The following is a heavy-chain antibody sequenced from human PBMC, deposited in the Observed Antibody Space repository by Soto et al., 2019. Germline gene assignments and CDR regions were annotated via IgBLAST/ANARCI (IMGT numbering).Heavy chain of an antibody. V-gene: IGHV3-48*02. Sequence: GGSLRLSCAASGFTFSSYAMSWVRQAPGKGLDWVSYISSSSGTIHYADSVKGRFTISRDNAKKLLYLQMNSLRDGDTAVYYCVRDQYYYDSSGYSPFDFWGQGTLVTVSS. D-gene: IGHD3-22*01. CDR2: ISSSSGTI. CDR1: GFTFSSYA. J-gene: IGHJ4*02. CDR3: VRDQYYYDSSGYSPFDF.